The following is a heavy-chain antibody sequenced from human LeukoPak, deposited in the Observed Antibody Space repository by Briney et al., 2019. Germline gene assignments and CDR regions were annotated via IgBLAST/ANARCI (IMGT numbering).Heavy chain of an antibody. CDR1: GGSISSSSYY. V-gene: IGHV4-39*07. D-gene: IGHD5-18*01. CDR2: IYYSGST. J-gene: IGHJ6*03. CDR3: ARGGWIPAYYMDV. Sequence: PSETLSLTCTVSGGSISSSSYYWGWIRQPPGKGLEWIGSIYYSGSTYYNPSLKSRVTISVDTSKNQFSLKLSSVTAADTAVYYCARGGWIPAYYMDVWGKGTTVTVSS.